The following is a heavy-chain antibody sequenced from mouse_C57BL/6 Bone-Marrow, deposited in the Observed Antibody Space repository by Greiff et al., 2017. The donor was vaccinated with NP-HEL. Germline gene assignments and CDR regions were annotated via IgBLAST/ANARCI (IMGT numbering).Heavy chain of an antibody. Sequence: VQLQQPGAELVRPGTSVKLSCKASGYTFPSYWLHLVKQRPGQGLEWIGVLYPSDRYPNYNQKFKGKATLTVDTSSSTAYMQLSSLTSEDSAVYYCAIYYGNCPDYGGQGTTLTVSS. D-gene: IGHD2-1*01. V-gene: IGHV1-59*01. J-gene: IGHJ2*01. CDR1: GYTFPSYW. CDR2: LYPSDRYP. CDR3: AIYYGNCPDY.